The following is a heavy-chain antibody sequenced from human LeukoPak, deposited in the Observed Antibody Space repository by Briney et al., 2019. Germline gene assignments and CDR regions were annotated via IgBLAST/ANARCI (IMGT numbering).Heavy chain of an antibody. Sequence: GGSLRLSCAASGFSLSRYWMSWIRQAPGQGLEWVANIGKDGSGNHYADSVKGRFTISRDNAKNSLYLQMNSLRADDTAVYYCSRDLDYYATDYWGQGTLVTVSS. CDR1: GFSLSRYW. CDR2: IGKDGSGN. V-gene: IGHV3-7*01. D-gene: IGHD3/OR15-3a*01. CDR3: SRDLDYYATDY. J-gene: IGHJ4*02.